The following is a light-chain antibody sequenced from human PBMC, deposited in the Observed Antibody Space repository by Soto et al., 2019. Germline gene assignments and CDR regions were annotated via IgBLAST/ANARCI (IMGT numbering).Light chain of an antibody. J-gene: IGLJ1*01. Sequence: QSALTQPASVSGSPGQSITISCTGTSSDVGSYNLVSWYQQHPGKGPKLMIYEGSKRPSGVSNRFSGSKSGNTASLTISGLQAEDEADYYCCSYARGSTYVFGSGTKLTVL. CDR2: EGS. V-gene: IGLV2-23*01. CDR1: SSDVGSYNL. CDR3: CSYARGSTYV.